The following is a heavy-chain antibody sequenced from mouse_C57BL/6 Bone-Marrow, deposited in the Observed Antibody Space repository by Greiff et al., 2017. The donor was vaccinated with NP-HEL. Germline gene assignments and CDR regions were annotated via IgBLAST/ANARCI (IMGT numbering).Heavy chain of an antibody. J-gene: IGHJ3*01. CDR1: GFTFSSYA. CDR3: ARDLGRAY. V-gene: IGHV5-4*01. D-gene: IGHD4-1*01. Sequence: EVKVVESGGGLVKPGGSLKLSCAASGFTFSSYAMSWVRQTPEKRLEWVATISDGGSYTYYPDNVKGRFTISRDNAKNNLYLQMSHLKSEDTAMYYCARDLGRAYWGQGTLVTASA. CDR2: ISDGGSYT.